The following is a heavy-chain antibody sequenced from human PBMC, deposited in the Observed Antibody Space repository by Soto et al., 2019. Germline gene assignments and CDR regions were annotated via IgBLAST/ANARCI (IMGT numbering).Heavy chain of an antibody. Sequence: EVQLLESGGGLVQPGGSLRLSCAASGFTFSSYAMSWVRQAPGKGLEWVSAISGSGGSTYYADSVKGRFTISRDNSKNTLYLQMNRLRAEDPAVYYCASILPSIWFAEYPLGAFDIGGQGTMVTVSS. D-gene: IGHD3-10*01. CDR2: ISGSGGST. CDR1: GFTFSSYA. J-gene: IGHJ3*02. V-gene: IGHV3-23*01. CDR3: ASILPSIWFAEYPLGAFDI.